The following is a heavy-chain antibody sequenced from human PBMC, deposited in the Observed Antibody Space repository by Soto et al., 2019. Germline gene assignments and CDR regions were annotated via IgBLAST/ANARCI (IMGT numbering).Heavy chain of an antibody. CDR3: ARGGSGYVWFNEF. Sequence: QEPLVQSGAEVKKPGSSVKVSCKASGGIFSSYAISWVRQAPGQGLEWMGGIIPIFGTANYAQKFQGRVTITADEXXXXAYMDLSSLKSEDTAIYYCARGGSGYVWFNEFWGQGTLVTVSS. CDR2: IIPIFGTA. D-gene: IGHD3-22*01. V-gene: IGHV1-69*01. CDR1: GGIFSSYA. J-gene: IGHJ4*02.